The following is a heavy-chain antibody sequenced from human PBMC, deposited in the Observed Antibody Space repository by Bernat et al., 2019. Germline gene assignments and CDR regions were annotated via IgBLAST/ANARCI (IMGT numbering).Heavy chain of an antibody. CDR3: ARNYDVLSGYYNAFDI. D-gene: IGHD3-9*01. CDR1: GFTFSSYS. CDR2: ISSSSSYI. J-gene: IGHJ3*02. V-gene: IGHV3-21*01. Sequence: EVQLVESGGGLVKPGGSLRLSCAASGFTFSSYSMNWVRQAPGKGLEWVSSISSSSSYIYYAGSVKGRFTISRDNAKNSLYLQMNSLRAEDTAVYYCARNYDVLSGYYNAFDIWGQGTMVTVSS.